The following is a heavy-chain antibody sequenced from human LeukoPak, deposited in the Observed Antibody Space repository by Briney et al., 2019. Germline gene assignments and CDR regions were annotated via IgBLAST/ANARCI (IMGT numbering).Heavy chain of an antibody. V-gene: IGHV4-39*01. J-gene: IGHJ5*02. CDR1: RGSISSSSYY. CDR2: IYYSGST. CDR3: ARQPTWDLPYNWFDP. Sequence: SETLSLTCTVSRGSISSSSYYWGWIRQPPGKGLEWIGNIYYSGSTYYNPSLKSRVTISIDPSKNQSSLKLSSVTAADTAVYYCARQPTWDLPYNWFDPWGQGTLVTVSS. D-gene: IGHD1-26*01.